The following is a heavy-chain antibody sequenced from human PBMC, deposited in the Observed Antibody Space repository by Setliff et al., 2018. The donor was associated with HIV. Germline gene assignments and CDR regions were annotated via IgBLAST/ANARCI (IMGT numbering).Heavy chain of an antibody. D-gene: IGHD3-10*01. CDR1: GGSFSGYY. CDR3: ARGRDWAKSGDF. Sequence: SETLSLTCAVYGGSFSGYYWSWVRQPPGKGLGWIAEVHPSGSINYNSSLKSRVAISVDPSNNQFPLTMTSVPAADTAVYYCARGRDWAKSGDFWGQGALVTVAS. CDR2: VHPSGSI. V-gene: IGHV4-34*01. J-gene: IGHJ4*02.